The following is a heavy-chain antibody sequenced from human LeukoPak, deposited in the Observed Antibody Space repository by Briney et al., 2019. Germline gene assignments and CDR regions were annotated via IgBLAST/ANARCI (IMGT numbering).Heavy chain of an antibody. CDR1: GYTFTSYG. D-gene: IGHD4-17*01. V-gene: IGHV1-18*01. CDR3: ARSLGYGDPGGNRFDP. CDR2: ISAYNGNT. Sequence: ASVKVSCKASGYTFTSYGISWVRQAPGQGLEWMGWISAYNGNTNYAQKLQGRVTMTTDTSTSTAYMELRSLRSDDTAVYYCARSLGYGDPGGNRFDPWGQGTLVTVSS. J-gene: IGHJ5*02.